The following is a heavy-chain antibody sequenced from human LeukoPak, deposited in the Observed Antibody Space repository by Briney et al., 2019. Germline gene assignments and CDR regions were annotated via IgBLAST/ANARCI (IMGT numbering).Heavy chain of an antibody. CDR3: AKEAGLFCSSTSCHRPFDY. J-gene: IGHJ4*02. CDR1: GSTFSSHT. Sequence: GGSLRLSCAASGSTFSSHTTNWVRQAPGKGLEWVSAISGSGGSTYYADSVKGRFTISRDNSKNTLYLQMNSLRAEDTAVYYCAKEAGLFCSSTSCHRPFDYWGQGTLVTVSS. D-gene: IGHD2-2*01. CDR2: ISGSGGST. V-gene: IGHV3-23*01.